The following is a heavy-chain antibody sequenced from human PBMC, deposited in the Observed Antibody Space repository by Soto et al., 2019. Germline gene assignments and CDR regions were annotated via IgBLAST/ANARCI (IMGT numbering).Heavy chain of an antibody. CDR1: GLTFTDYW. CDR3: SRENWFQDY. V-gene: IGHV3-7*03. CDR2: IKNDGSEQ. J-gene: IGHJ4*02. D-gene: IGHD3-10*01. Sequence: PGGSLRLSCVTYGLTFTDYWMSWVRQAPGKGLEWVASIKNDGSEQYYVDSVKGRFTISRDNAKNSVYLQMNSLRAGDTALYYCSRENWFQDYWGQGTQVTVSS.